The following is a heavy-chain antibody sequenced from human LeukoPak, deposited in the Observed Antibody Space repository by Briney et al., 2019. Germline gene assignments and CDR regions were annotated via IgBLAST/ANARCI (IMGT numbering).Heavy chain of an antibody. Sequence: SETLSLTCTVSGGSIGSDDYYWSWIRQPPGKGLEWIGCIYYSGSTYYNPSLKSQVTISVDTSKNQFSLKLDSVTAADTAVYYCARGVERILGVVNLFDPWGQGTPVTV. CDR3: ARGVERILGVVNLFDP. V-gene: IGHV4-30-4*01. CDR1: GGSIGSDDYY. CDR2: IYYSGST. D-gene: IGHD3-3*01. J-gene: IGHJ5*02.